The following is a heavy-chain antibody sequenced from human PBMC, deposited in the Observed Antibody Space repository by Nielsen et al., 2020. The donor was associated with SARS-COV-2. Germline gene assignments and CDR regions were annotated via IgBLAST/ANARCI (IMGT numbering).Heavy chain of an antibody. V-gene: IGHV3-64*04. D-gene: IGHD2-15*01. J-gene: IGHJ6*02. CDR2: ISSNGGST. CDR3: AKDLQGYCSGGSCRGMDV. CDR1: GFTFSSYA. Sequence: GESLKISCSASGFTFSSYAMHWVRQAPGKGLEYVSAISSNGGSTYYADSVKGRFTISRDNSKNTLYLQMNSLRAEDTAVYYCAKDLQGYCSGGSCRGMDVWGQGTTVTVSS.